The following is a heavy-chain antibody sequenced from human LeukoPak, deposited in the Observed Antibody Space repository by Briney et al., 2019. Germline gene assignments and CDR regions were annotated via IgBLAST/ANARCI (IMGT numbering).Heavy chain of an antibody. D-gene: IGHD6-6*01. CDR1: GFTFSSYW. CDR2: INSDGSST. V-gene: IGHV3-74*01. Sequence: GGSLRLSCAASGFTFSSYWMHWVRQAPGKGLVWVSRINSDGSSTSYADSVKGRFTISRDNAKDSLYLQMNSLRVEDTAVYYCARVIAARQGYFDYWGQGTLVTVSS. J-gene: IGHJ4*02. CDR3: ARVIAARQGYFDY.